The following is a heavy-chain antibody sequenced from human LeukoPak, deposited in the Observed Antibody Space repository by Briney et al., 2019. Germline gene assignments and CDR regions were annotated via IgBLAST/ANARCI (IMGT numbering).Heavy chain of an antibody. D-gene: IGHD4-17*01. V-gene: IGHV3-9*03. Sequence: WIRQPPGKGLEWILGISWKSGSIGYVASVKGRFTIPSDNAKHYRYLQMNSLRAEDMALYYCAKALDYGDDLTPFDYWGQGTLVTVSS. CDR2: ISWKSGSI. CDR3: AKALDYGDDLTPFDY. J-gene: IGHJ4*02.